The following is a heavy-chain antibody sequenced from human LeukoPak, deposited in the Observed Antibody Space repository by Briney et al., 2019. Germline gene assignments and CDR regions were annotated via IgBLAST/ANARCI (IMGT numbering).Heavy chain of an antibody. CDR1: GYTFTNYA. CDR2: INAGNGNT. V-gene: IGHV1-3*03. D-gene: IGHD3-22*01. CDR3: ARGPPYYYDSSGYFAFFFDY. J-gene: IGHJ4*02. Sequence: VASVKVSCKASGYTFTNYAMHWVRQAPGQRLEWMGWINAGNGNTKYSQEFQGRVTITRDTSASTAYMELSSLRSEDMAVYYCARGPPYYYDSSGYFAFFFDYWGQGTLVTVSS.